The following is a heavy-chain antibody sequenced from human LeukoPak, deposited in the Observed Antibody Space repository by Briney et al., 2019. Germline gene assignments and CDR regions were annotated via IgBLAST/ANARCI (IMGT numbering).Heavy chain of an antibody. D-gene: IGHD3-10*01. V-gene: IGHV4-59*01. CDR2: IYYSGST. Sequence: ETLSLTCTVSGGSISNYYWSWIRQPPGKGLEWIGYIYYSGSTNYNPSLKSRVTISVDTSKNQFSLKLSSVTAADTAVYYCARVGGSGSYLHWFDPWGQGTLVTVTS. J-gene: IGHJ5*02. CDR1: GGSISNYY. CDR3: ARVGGSGSYLHWFDP.